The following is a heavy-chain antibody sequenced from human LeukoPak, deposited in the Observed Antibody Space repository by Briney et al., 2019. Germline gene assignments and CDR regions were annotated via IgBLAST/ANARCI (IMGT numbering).Heavy chain of an antibody. CDR3: ARDNRAAAAPPRDDSDAFDI. D-gene: IGHD6-13*01. V-gene: IGHV6-1*01. Sequence: SHTLSLTCALSGDSVSSNSAAWHWIRQSPSRGLEWLGSTYYRSKLYNDYAVSVKSRITINPDTSKNQFYLQLNSVTPEDTAVYYCARDNRAAAAPPRDDSDAFDIWGQGTMVTVSS. CDR2: TYYRSKLYN. J-gene: IGHJ3*02. CDR1: GDSVSSNSAA.